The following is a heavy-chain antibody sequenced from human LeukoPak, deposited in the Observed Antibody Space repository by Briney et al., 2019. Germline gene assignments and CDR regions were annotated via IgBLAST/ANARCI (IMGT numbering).Heavy chain of an antibody. J-gene: IGHJ4*02. V-gene: IGHV3-30*03. D-gene: IGHD6-13*01. CDR3: ARDFRIAAAGTLDY. Sequence: GGSLRLSCAASGFTFSSYGMHWVRQAPGKGLEWVAVISYDGSNKYYADSVKGRFTISRDNSKNTLYLQMNSLRAEDTAVYYCARDFRIAAAGTLDYWGQGTLVTVSS. CDR1: GFTFSSYG. CDR2: ISYDGSNK.